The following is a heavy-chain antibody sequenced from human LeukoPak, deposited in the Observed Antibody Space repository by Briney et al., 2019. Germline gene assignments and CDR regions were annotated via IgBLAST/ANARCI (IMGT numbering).Heavy chain of an antibody. CDR3: AKEGAPYYDISNWFDP. J-gene: IGHJ5*02. CDR2: IWYDGNNK. V-gene: IGHV3-33*06. CDR1: GFTFSNAW. Sequence: GGSLRLSCAASGFTFSNAWMSWVRQAPGKGLEWVAVIWYDGNNKYYADSVKGRFTISRDNSKNTLYLQMNSLRAEDTAVYYCAKEGAPYYDISNWFDPWGQGTLVTVSS. D-gene: IGHD3-9*01.